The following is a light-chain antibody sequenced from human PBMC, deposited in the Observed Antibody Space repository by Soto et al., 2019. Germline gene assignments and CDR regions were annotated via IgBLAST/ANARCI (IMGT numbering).Light chain of an antibody. J-gene: IGKJ1*01. CDR3: QQRSNWPRT. CDR2: DEX. V-gene: IGKV3-11*01. Sequence: IVLTQSPATLSLSPRKLATPSCRPSRNISNYINWYRHSXGXAPRLRIHDEXNRAPDIPARLSGSGAGTDFNLTISSLVPEDFAVYYCQQRSNWPRTFGQGTKVDIK. CDR1: RNISNY.